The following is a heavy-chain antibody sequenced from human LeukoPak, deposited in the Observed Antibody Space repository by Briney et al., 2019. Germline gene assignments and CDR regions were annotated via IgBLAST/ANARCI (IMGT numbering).Heavy chain of an antibody. CDR3: ASLSGAYYYGMDV. V-gene: IGHV3-21*01. D-gene: IGHD3-10*01. Sequence: GGSERLSCAGSGFTFSSYSMNWVRQAPGKELEWVSSISSSTSYIYYADSVKGRFTISRDNAKNSLYLQMNSLRAEDTAVYYCASLSGAYYYGMDVWGQGTTVTVSS. CDR1: GFTFSSYS. J-gene: IGHJ6*02. CDR2: ISSSTSYI.